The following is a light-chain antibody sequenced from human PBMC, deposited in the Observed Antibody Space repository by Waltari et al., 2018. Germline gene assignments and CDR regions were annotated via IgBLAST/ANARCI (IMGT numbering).Light chain of an antibody. CDR3: QQYTSLYT. CDR1: QSINSW. CDR2: KAS. V-gene: IGKV1-5*03. J-gene: IGKJ2*01. Sequence: DIQITQSPSTLSASVVDRVTITCRASQSINSWLAWYQQKPGKAPKLLIYKASSLESGVPSRFSGSGSGTEFTLTISSLQPDDFATYYCQQYTSLYTFGQGTKLEIK.